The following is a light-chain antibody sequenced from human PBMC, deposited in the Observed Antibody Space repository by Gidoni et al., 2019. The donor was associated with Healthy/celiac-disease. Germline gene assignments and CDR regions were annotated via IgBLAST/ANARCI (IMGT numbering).Light chain of an antibody. J-gene: IGKJ4*01. CDR1: QSVTSN. V-gene: IGKV3-15*01. CDR2: GES. Sequence: EIVMTQTPATLSVSSGERATLSCRASQSVTSNLAWYQQRPSQAPRLLLHGESTRATGIPARFSGSWSGTEFSLTISNLQSADFAVYYCQQYNNWPELTFGGXTKVEIK. CDR3: QQYNNWPELT.